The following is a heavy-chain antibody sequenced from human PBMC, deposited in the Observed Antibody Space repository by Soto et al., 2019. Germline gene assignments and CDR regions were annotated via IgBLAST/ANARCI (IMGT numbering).Heavy chain of an antibody. V-gene: IGHV4-31*03. CDR1: GDSISSGGYY. D-gene: IGHD1-26*01. J-gene: IGHJ4*02. CDR3: ASTYYTGDSGPYDY. Sequence: TLSLTCTVSGDSISSGGYYWSWTRQHPGKGLEWIGYIYYSGTTYYNPSLESRVSISADTSENQFSLKVKSVTVADTAVYYCASTYYTGDSGPYDYWGQGTLVTVS. CDR2: IYYSGTT.